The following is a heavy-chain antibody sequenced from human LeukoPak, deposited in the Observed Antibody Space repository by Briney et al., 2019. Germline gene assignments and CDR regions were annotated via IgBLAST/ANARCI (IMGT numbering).Heavy chain of an antibody. Sequence: GGSLRLSCAASGFTFSSYGMHWVRQAPGKGLEWVGRIKSKTDGGTTDYAAPVKGRFTISRDDSKNTLYLQMNSLKTEDTAVYYCTTDMEYSSGWYGVYWGQGTLVTVSS. CDR1: GFTFSSYG. CDR3: TTDMEYSSGWYGVY. J-gene: IGHJ4*02. D-gene: IGHD6-19*01. V-gene: IGHV3-15*07. CDR2: IKSKTDGGTT.